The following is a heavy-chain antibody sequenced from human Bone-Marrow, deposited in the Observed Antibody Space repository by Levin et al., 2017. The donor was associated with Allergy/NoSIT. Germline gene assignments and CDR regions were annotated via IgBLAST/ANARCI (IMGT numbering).Heavy chain of an antibody. J-gene: IGHJ6*02. Sequence: PVGSLRLSCAASGFTFSSYAMSWVRQAPGKGLEWVSAISGSGGSTYYADSVKGRFTISRDNSKNTLYLQMNSLRAEDTAVYYCATIPAMVRGWGYYYGMDVWGQGTTVTVSS. D-gene: IGHD3-10*01. CDR3: ATIPAMVRGWGYYYGMDV. CDR2: ISGSGGST. CDR1: GFTFSSYA. V-gene: IGHV3-23*01.